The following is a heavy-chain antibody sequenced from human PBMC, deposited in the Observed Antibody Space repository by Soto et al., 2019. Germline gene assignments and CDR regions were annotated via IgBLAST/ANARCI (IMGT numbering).Heavy chain of an antibody. Sequence: QVTVKESGPVLVKPTETLTLTCTVSGFSLSNAGLGVSWIRQPPGKALEWLAHIFSNDEKSYSTSLKSRLTISKDTSKSQVVLTMTNMDPVDTATHYCPSTYRTPWYRFDPWGQGTLVTVSS. V-gene: IGHV2-26*04. CDR3: PSTYRTPWYRFDP. D-gene: IGHD6-13*01. J-gene: IGHJ5*02. CDR2: IFSNDEK. CDR1: GFSLSNAGLG.